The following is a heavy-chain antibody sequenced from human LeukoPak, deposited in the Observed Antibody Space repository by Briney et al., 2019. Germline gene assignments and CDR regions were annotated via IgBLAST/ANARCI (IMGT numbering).Heavy chain of an antibody. D-gene: IGHD3-10*01. V-gene: IGHV4-59*12. CDR3: ARGGGYYYGSGIWSGYFDY. Sequence: SETLSLTCTVSGGSISSYYWSWIRQPPGKGLEWIGYIYYSGSTNYNPSLKSRVTISVDTSKNQFSLKLSSVTAADTAVYYCARGGGYYYGSGIWSGYFDYWGQGTLVTVSS. J-gene: IGHJ4*02. CDR1: GGSISSYY. CDR2: IYYSGST.